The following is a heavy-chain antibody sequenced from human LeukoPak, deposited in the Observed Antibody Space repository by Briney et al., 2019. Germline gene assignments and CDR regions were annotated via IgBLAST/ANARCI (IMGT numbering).Heavy chain of an antibody. D-gene: IGHD4-17*01. V-gene: IGHV5-51*01. Sequence: GESLKISCKGSGYRFTNYWIGWVRPMPGKGLEWVGIMHPGDSDTRYSPSFQGQVTISADKSISTAYLQWSSLKASDTAMFYCARRFYGTLDWGQGTLVTVSS. CDR2: MHPGDSDT. CDR1: GYRFTNYW. CDR3: ARRFYGTLD. J-gene: IGHJ4*02.